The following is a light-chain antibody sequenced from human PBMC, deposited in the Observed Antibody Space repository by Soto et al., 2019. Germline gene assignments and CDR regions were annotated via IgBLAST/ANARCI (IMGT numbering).Light chain of an antibody. CDR1: QSISSY. V-gene: IGKV1-39*01. Sequence: DIQMTRSPSSLSASVGDRVTITCRASQSISSYLNWYQQKPGKVPKVLIYAASSLQSGVPSRFSGGGSGTDFTLTISSLQPEDFATYYCQQSYSTPFTFGGGTKVEIK. CDR2: AAS. CDR3: QQSYSTPFT. J-gene: IGKJ4*01.